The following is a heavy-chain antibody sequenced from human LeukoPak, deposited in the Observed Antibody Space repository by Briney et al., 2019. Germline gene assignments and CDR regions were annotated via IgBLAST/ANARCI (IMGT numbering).Heavy chain of an antibody. CDR3: ASHSGSSPHYFDY. J-gene: IGHJ4*02. CDR2: IYYSGST. V-gene: IGHV4-59*08. D-gene: IGHD1-26*01. Sequence: SETLSLTCTVSGGSISSYYWSWLRQLPGKGLEWLGFIYYSGSTHYKSSLKSRVTISVDTSKNQFSLRLTSVTAADTAVYYCASHSGSSPHYFDYWGQGTLVTVSS. CDR1: GGSISSYY.